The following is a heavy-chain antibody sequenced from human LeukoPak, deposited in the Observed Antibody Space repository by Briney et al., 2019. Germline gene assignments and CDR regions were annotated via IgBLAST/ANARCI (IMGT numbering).Heavy chain of an antibody. V-gene: IGHV1-24*01. CDR3: ATSRPSRTFYYYYGMDV. CDR2: FDPEDGET. J-gene: IGHJ6*02. Sequence: ASVKVSCKVSGYTLTELSMHWVRQAPGKGLEWMGGFDPEDGETIYAQKFQGRVTMTEDTSTDTAYMELSSLRSEDTAVYYSATSRPSRTFYYYYGMDVWGQGTTVTVSS. CDR1: GYTLTELS. D-gene: IGHD6-6*01.